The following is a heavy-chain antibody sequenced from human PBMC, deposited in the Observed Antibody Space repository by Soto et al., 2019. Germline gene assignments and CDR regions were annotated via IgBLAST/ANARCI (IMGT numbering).Heavy chain of an antibody. V-gene: IGHV3-11*06. J-gene: IGHJ4*02. CDR3: ARYIFGYVDY. CDR1: GFTFTDYY. CDR2: ITSIGGYT. Sequence: PGGSLRLSCAASGFTFTDYYMSWIRQAPGKGLEVVSYITSIGGYTDYADSVKGRFTISRDNAKNALYLQMNSLRAEDTAVYYCARYIFGYVDYWGQGTLVAVSS. D-gene: IGHD3-3*02.